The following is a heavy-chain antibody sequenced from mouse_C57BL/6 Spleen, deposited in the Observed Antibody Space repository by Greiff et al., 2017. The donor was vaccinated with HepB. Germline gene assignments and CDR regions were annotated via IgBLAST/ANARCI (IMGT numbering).Heavy chain of an antibody. CDR3: ARKSYYSNLYYAMDY. CDR1: GFTFSDYG. V-gene: IGHV5-17*01. D-gene: IGHD2-5*01. Sequence: EVQLQQSGGGLVKPGGSLKLSCAASGFTFSDYGMHWVRQAPEKGLEWVAYISSGSSTIYYADTVKGRFTISRDNAKNTLFLQMTSLRSEDTAMYYCARKSYYSNLYYAMDYWGQGTSVTVSS. J-gene: IGHJ4*01. CDR2: ISSGSSTI.